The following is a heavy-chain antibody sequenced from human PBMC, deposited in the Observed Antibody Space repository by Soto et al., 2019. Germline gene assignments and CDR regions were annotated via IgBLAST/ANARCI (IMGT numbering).Heavy chain of an antibody. J-gene: IGHJ3*02. CDR2: IYYSGST. CDR3: AKRSTEGGYDSDDAFDI. Sequence: QLQLQESGPGLVKPSETLSLTGTVSGGSISSSSYYWGWIRQPPGKGLEWIGSIYYSGSTYYNPARKSRVTISVDTSKNQFSLQLSSVTAADTAVYYCAKRSTEGGYDSDDAFDIWGQGTMVTVSS. V-gene: IGHV4-39*01. CDR1: GGSISSSSYY. D-gene: IGHD5-12*01.